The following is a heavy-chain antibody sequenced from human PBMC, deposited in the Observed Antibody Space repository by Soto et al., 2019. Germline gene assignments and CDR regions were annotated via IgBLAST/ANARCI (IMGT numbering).Heavy chain of an antibody. CDR2: ISNDGNTK. V-gene: IGHV3-30*18. D-gene: IGHD3-3*01. Sequence: SLRLSCAASGFTFSIHGMHWVRQTPGKGLEWVAVISNDGNTKYYVESVEGRFSISRDNSKSIVYLQMNNVRIEDTAKYYCAKDKVPYYDFWSGQRWFDPWGQGTQVTVSS. J-gene: IGHJ5*02. CDR1: GFTFSIHG. CDR3: AKDKVPYYDFWSGQRWFDP.